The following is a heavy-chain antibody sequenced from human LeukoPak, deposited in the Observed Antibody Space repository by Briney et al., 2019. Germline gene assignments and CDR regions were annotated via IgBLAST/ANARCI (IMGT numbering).Heavy chain of an antibody. CDR1: GGSLSGYY. J-gene: IGHJ3*02. V-gene: IGHV4-59*01. CDR3: ARAGGYYEDAFDI. D-gene: IGHD3-22*01. Sequence: PSETLSLTCAVYGGSLSGYYWSWIRQPPGKGLEWIGYIYYSGSTNYNPSLKSRVTISVDTSKNQFSLKLSSVTAADTAVYYCARAGGYYEDAFDIWGQGTMVTVSS. CDR2: IYYSGST.